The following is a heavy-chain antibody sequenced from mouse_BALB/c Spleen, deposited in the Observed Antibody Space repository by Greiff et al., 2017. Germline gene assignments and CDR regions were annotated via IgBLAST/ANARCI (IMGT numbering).Heavy chain of an antibody. CDR3: ARSYDYDDAMDY. CDR1: GYTFTSYW. V-gene: IGHV1-69*02. Sequence: QVQLQQSGAELVKPGASVKLSCKASGYTFTSYWMHWVKQRPGQGLEWIGEIDPSDSYTNYNQKFKGKATLTVDKSSSTAYMQLSSLTSEDSAVYYCARSYDYDDAMDYWGQGTSVTVSS. CDR2: IDPSDSYT. D-gene: IGHD2-4*01. J-gene: IGHJ4*01.